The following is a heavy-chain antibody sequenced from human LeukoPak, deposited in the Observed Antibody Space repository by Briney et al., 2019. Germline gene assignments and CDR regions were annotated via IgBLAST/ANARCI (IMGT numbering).Heavy chain of an antibody. D-gene: IGHD5/OR15-5a*01. J-gene: IGHJ5*02. V-gene: IGHV3-7*05. Sequence: PGGSLRLSCAASGFMFTSYWMSWVRQAPGKGLEWGASINLDGSEKYYVDSVKGRFTISRDNAKNSLYLEMNSLRAEDTAVYHCARVVVSTTNRFDPWGQGTLVTVSS. CDR3: ARVVVSTTNRFDP. CDR1: GFMFTSYW. CDR2: INLDGSEK.